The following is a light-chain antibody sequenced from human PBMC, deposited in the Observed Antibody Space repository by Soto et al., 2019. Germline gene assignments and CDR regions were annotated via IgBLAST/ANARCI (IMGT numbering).Light chain of an antibody. CDR3: KQYYLIPFP. Sequence: DIVMTQSPDSLAVSLGERATINCKSSQTILDSSNNKNYLGWYQQKPGQPPHLLIYWASTRESGVPDRFSGSGSGTDFPLPSSGRQVKDVAVYSFKQYYLIPFPFGQGPGL. CDR2: WAS. V-gene: IGKV4-1*01. CDR1: QTILDSSNNKNY. J-gene: IGKJ5*01.